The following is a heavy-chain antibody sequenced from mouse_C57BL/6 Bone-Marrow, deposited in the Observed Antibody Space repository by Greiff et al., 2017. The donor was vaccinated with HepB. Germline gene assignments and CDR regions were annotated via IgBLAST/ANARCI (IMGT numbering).Heavy chain of an antibody. Sequence: EVKLQQSGPELVKPGASVKISCKASGYTFTDYYMNWVKQSHGKSLEWIGDINPNNGGTSYNQKFKGKATSTVDKSSSTAYMELRSLTSEDSAVYYCARLSTMITRYYYAMDYWGQGTSVTVSS. CDR1: GYTFTDYY. CDR3: ARLSTMITRYYYAMDY. D-gene: IGHD2-4*01. CDR2: INPNNGGT. V-gene: IGHV1-26*01. J-gene: IGHJ4*01.